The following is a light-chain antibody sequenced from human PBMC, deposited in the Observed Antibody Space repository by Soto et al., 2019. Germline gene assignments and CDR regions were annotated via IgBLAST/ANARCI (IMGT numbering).Light chain of an antibody. CDR1: QSVSSSY. CDR3: QQYGSSPLFT. Sequence: EIVLTQSPGPLSFSPGERATLSCRASQSVSSSYLAWYQQKPGPAPRLLIYGASSRATGIPDRFSGSGSGTDFTLTISRLEPEDFAVYYCQQYGSSPLFTFGPGTKVDIK. V-gene: IGKV3-20*01. J-gene: IGKJ3*01. CDR2: GAS.